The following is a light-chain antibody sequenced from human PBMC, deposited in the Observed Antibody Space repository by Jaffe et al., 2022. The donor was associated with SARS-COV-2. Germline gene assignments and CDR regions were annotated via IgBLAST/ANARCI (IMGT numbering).Light chain of an antibody. J-gene: IGKJ2*01. CDR2: DAT. Sequence: DIQMTQSPSSLSASVGDRVTITCQASQDINNYLNWYQQKPGKAPKLLINDATNLQTGVPSRFSGSGFGTDFTFTISSLQPEDIATYYCQQYDYLPYTFGQGTKLEIK. V-gene: IGKV1-33*01. CDR1: QDINNY. CDR3: QQYDYLPYT.